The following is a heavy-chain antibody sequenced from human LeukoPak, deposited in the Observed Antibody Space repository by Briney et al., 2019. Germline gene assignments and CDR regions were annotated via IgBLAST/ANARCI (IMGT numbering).Heavy chain of an antibody. D-gene: IGHD2-15*01. V-gene: IGHV3-23*01. J-gene: IGHJ1*01. CDR2: IGAGGTFT. Sequence: PGGSLRLSCTASGFTFSSYAMNWVRQAPGKGLEWVSGIGAGGTFTYYADSVKGRFTISRDNSRNTLCLQMNSLRAEDTAVYYCANPLGYCSGGSCPTGGFQHWGQGTLVTVSS. CDR3: ANPLGYCSGGSCPTGGFQH. CDR1: GFTFSSYA.